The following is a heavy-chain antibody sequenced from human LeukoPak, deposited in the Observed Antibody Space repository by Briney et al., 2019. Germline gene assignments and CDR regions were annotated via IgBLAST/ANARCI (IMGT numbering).Heavy chain of an antibody. D-gene: IGHD6-13*01. CDR2: IYYGGST. Sequence: SETLSLTCTVSGGSISGYYWSWIRQPPGKGLEWIGYIYYGGSTNYNPSLKSRVTISVDTSKNRFSLKLSSVTAADTAVYYCARDGSIAAAPHWFDPWGQGTLVTVSP. CDR1: GGSISGYY. CDR3: ARDGSIAAAPHWFDP. J-gene: IGHJ5*02. V-gene: IGHV4-59*01.